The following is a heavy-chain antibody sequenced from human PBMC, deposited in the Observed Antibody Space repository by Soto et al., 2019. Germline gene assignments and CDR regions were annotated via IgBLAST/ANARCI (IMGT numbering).Heavy chain of an antibody. D-gene: IGHD5-12*01. CDR3: ASLSMVARRGFDY. J-gene: IGHJ4*02. CDR1: GGSITSSSYY. Sequence: SETLSLTCTVSGGSITSSSYYWGWIRQPPGKGLEWIGTIYYSGSTYYNPSLKSRVTISVDTSKNQFSLNLSSVTAADTAVYYCASLSMVARRGFDYWGQGTLVTVS. CDR2: IYYSGST. V-gene: IGHV4-39*07.